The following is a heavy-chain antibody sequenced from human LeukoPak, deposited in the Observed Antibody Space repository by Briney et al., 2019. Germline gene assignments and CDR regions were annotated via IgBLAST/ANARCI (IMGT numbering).Heavy chain of an antibody. D-gene: IGHD1-20*01. CDR2: IYYSGST. Sequence: PSETLSLTCAVYGGSFSGYYWSWIRQPPGKGLEWIGYIYYSGSTNYNPSLKSRVTISVDTSKNQFSLKLSSVTAADTAVYYCARANWNGWFDPWGQGTLVTVSS. J-gene: IGHJ5*02. CDR1: GGSFSGYY. V-gene: IGHV4-59*01. CDR3: ARANWNGWFDP.